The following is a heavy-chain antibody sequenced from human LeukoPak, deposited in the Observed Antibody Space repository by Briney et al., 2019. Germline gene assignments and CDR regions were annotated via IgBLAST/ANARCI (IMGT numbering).Heavy chain of an antibody. CDR2: ISYDGSNK. V-gene: IGHV3-30*04. D-gene: IGHD6-19*01. J-gene: IGHJ5*02. Sequence: QSGGSLRLSCAASGFNFSSYAMHWVRQAPGKGLEWVAVISYDGSNKYYADSVKGRFTISRDNSKNTVYLQMNSLRAEDTAVYYCARDRGASYSSGWYVSYNWFDPWGQGTLVTVSS. CDR3: ARDRGASYSSGWYVSYNWFDP. CDR1: GFNFSSYA.